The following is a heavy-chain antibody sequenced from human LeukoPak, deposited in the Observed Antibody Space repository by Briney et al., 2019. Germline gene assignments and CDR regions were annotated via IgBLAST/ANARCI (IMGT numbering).Heavy chain of an antibody. V-gene: IGHV3-23*01. CDR2: ITTGGPNT. CDR1: GFTFSSYT. Sequence: GGSLRLSCTASGFTFSSYTMSWVRQAPGKGLKWVSTITTGGPNTYYADSVKGRFTVSRDDSKNTLYLQMNSLRAEDTAVYYCARPVDYCGGGTCYNYYYYGMDVWGQGTSVTVSS. D-gene: IGHD2-15*01. J-gene: IGHJ6*02. CDR3: ARPVDYCGGGTCYNYYYYGMDV.